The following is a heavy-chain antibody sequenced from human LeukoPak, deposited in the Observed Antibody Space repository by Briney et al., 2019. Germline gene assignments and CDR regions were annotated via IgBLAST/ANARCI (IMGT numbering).Heavy chain of an antibody. CDR1: VFTFRSSA. V-gene: IGHV3-30*04. CDR3: ARDGYGLDTPMVSTNFDY. D-gene: IGHD5-18*01. CDR2: TSYDGRNK. J-gene: IGHJ4*02. Sequence: PGRSLRLSCEASVFTFRSSAMHWVRLAPGKGLEWVAVTSYDGRNKYYADSAKGRFTISRDNSKNTLYLQMNSLRPEDTAVYYCARDGYGLDTPMVSTNFDYWGQGTLVTVSS.